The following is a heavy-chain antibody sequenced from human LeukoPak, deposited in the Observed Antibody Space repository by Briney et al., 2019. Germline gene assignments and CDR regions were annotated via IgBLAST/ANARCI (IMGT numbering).Heavy chain of an antibody. V-gene: IGHV3-7*04. CDR3: TKEEWWRQDY. D-gene: IGHD2-8*01. CDR2: IKQDGSEK. Sequence: GGSLRLSCAASGFTFSSYWMSWVRQAPGKGLEWVANIKQDGSEKYYVDSMKGRFTISRDNAKNSVYLHLNSLRAEDTAVYFCTKEEWWRQDYWGQGSLVTVSS. CDR1: GFTFSSYW. J-gene: IGHJ4*02.